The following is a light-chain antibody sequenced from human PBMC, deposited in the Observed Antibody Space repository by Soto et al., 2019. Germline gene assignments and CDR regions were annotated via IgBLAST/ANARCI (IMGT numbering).Light chain of an antibody. CDR3: QQYNNWPPWT. V-gene: IGKV3D-15*01. Sequence: EIVLTQSPGTLSLSPGERATLSCRASHSVTRYVAWYQQKPGQAPRLLISDASGRATGIPDRFSGSGSETEFTLTISSLQSEDFAVYYCQQYNNWPPWTFGQGTKVDIK. J-gene: IGKJ1*01. CDR1: HSVTRY. CDR2: DAS.